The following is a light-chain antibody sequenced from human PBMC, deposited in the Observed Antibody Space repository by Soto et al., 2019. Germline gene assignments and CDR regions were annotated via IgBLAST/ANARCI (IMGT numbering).Light chain of an antibody. V-gene: IGKV1-39*01. J-gene: IGKJ1*01. CDR2: AAT. CDR1: QSISNS. Sequence: DIQLTQSPSSLSASVGDRVTISCRASQSISNSLNWYQQKPGKAPKLLISAATNLEDGVPSRFSGSGSGTDFSLSVSSLQPEDFATYYCQQSYSIPVWTFGQGTKVDIK. CDR3: QQSYSIPVWT.